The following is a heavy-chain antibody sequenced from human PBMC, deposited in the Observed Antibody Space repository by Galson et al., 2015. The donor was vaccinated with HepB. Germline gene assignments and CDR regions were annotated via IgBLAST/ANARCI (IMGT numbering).Heavy chain of an antibody. CDR3: SRDEDYEYLWGSWFEY. CDR2: IRSEPYGATT. J-gene: IGHJ4*02. CDR1: GFTFGDYA. D-gene: IGHD3-16*01. V-gene: IGHV3-49*03. Sequence: SLRLSCAGSGFTFGDYAVSWFRQAPGKGLEWVGFIRSEPYGATTDYAASVRGRFIISRDDSNSIAYLQMNSLKTEGTAVYFCSRDEDYEYLWGSWFEYWGQGTLATVSS.